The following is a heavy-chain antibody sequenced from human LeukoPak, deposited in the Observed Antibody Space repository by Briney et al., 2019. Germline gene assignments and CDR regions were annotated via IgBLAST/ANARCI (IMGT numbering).Heavy chain of an antibody. CDR2: INHSGST. CDR3: SCPGIAAAGPPFGY. CDR1: GFIFNNAW. J-gene: IGHJ4*02. Sequence: GSLRLSCEGSGFIFNNAWMSWIRQPPGKGLEWIGEINHSGSTNYNPSLKSRVTISVDTSKNQFSLKLSSVTAADTAVYYCSCPGIAAAGPPFGYWGQGTLVTVSS. V-gene: IGHV4-34*08. D-gene: IGHD6-13*01.